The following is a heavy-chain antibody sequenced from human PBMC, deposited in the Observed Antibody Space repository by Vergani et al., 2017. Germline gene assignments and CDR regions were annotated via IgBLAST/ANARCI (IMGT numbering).Heavy chain of an antibody. V-gene: IGHV3-23*04. J-gene: IGHJ4*02. CDR2: ISGSGGST. CDR1: GFTFSSYS. Sequence: VQLVESGGGVVQPGRSLRLSCAASGFTFSSYSMNWVRQAPGKGLEWVSAISGSGGSTYYADSVKGRFTISRDNSKNTLYLQMNSLRAEDTAVYYCAKDGVDTASGYWGQGTLVTVSS. D-gene: IGHD5-18*01. CDR3: AKDGVDTASGY.